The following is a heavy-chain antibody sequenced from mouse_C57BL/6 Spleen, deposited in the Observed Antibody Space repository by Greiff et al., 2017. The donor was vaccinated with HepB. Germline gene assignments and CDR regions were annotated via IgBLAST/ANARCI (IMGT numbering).Heavy chain of an antibody. CDR1: GYTFTSYW. J-gene: IGHJ1*03. CDR2: IDPSDSYT. V-gene: IGHV1-59*01. Sequence: QVQLQQPGAELVRPGTSVKLSCKASGYTFTSYWMHWVRQRPGQGLEWIGVIDPSDSYTNYNQKFKGKATLTVDTSSSTAHMQLSSLTSEDSAVYYCASLDYGSSPSYWYFDVWGTGTTVTVSS. CDR3: ASLDYGSSPSYWYFDV. D-gene: IGHD1-1*01.